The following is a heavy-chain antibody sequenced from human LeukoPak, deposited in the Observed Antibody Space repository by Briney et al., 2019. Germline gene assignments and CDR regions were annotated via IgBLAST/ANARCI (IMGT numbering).Heavy chain of an antibody. D-gene: IGHD1-26*01. J-gene: IGHJ4*02. CDR2: ISGGGGST. V-gene: IGHV3-23*01. Sequence: GGSLRLSCAASGFTFSSYGIHWVRQAPGKGLEWVSTISGGGGSTYYADSVKGRFTISRDNSKNTLYLQVNSLRAEDTAVYYCAKGGKWDVTPFDYWGQGTLVTVSS. CDR3: AKGGKWDVTPFDY. CDR1: GFTFSSYG.